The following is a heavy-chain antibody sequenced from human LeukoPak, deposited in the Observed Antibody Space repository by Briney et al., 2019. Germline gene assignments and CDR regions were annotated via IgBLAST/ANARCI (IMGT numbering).Heavy chain of an antibody. V-gene: IGHV3-23*01. CDR3: AKGSGWYV. CDR2: INTSGGNT. CDR1: GFTFSSYA. J-gene: IGHJ4*02. Sequence: GGSLRLSCAASGFTFSSYAMTWVRQAPGKGLEWVSVINTSGGNTDYADPVKGRFTISRDNSKNTLYLQMNSLRADDTAVYYCAKGSGWYVWGQGTLVTVSS. D-gene: IGHD6-19*01.